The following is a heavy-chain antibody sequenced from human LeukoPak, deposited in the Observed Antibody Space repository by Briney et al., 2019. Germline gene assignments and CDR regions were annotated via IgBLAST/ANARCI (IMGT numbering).Heavy chain of an antibody. D-gene: IGHD3-3*01. Sequence: GGSLRLSCAASGLTFSSYGMHWVRQAPGKGLEWVAVISYDGSNKYYADSVKGRFTISRDNSKNTLYLQMNSLRAEDTAVYYCAKGGFGVVRYYFDYWGQGTLVTVSS. CDR1: GLTFSSYG. CDR3: AKGGFGVVRYYFDY. J-gene: IGHJ4*02. CDR2: ISYDGSNK. V-gene: IGHV3-30*18.